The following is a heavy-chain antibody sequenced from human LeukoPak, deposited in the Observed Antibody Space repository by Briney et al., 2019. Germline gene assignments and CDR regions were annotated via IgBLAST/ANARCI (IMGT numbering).Heavy chain of an antibody. CDR2: ISSSGDT. V-gene: IGHV3-23*01. Sequence: GGSLRLSCAASGFTFSSYAMSWVRQAPGKGLEWVSAISSSGDTYYAGSVKGRFTISRDNSKNTLYLQMNSLRVDDTAVYYCARGFEASPNWFDPWGQGTLVTVSS. CDR1: GFTFSSYA. CDR3: ARGFEASPNWFDP. J-gene: IGHJ5*02.